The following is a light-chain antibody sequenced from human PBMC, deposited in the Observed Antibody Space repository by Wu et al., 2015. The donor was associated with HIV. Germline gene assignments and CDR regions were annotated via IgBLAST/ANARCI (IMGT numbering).Light chain of an antibody. V-gene: IGKV3-11*01. CDR1: QSGNS. J-gene: IGKJ2*01. CDR3: QQFEF. Sequence: LTQSPGTLSLSPGESATLFCKVSQSGNSLTWIQKRRGQAPRLLIYDSSRRASGVPDRFIGSGSGTDFSLTIKNVIREDFAVYFCQQFEFFGLGTALEI. CDR2: DSS.